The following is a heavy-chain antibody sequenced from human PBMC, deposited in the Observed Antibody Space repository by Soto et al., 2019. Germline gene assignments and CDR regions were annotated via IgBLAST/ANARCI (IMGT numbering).Heavy chain of an antibody. V-gene: IGHV4-30-2*01. Sequence: SETLSLTCTVSGGSISNAAYSWSWIRQPPGKGLEWIGYIYPSGMPFHNPSLRSRVTISIDRSNDQFSLNLKSVTAADTAVYYCARERGGYGLFDSWGQGTLVTVSS. CDR1: GGSISNAAYS. CDR2: IYPSGMP. J-gene: IGHJ4*02. D-gene: IGHD5-18*01. CDR3: ARERGGYGLFDS.